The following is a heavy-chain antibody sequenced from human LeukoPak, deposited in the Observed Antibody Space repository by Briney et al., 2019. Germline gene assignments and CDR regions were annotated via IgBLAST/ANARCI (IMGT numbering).Heavy chain of an antibody. Sequence: SETLSLTCNVSSGTISSSSYFWGWIRQPPGNGLEWIGNIYYTGSTHYNPSLQSRLAISADTSKNQFPQKLSSVTAADTAVYYCARHIIRPTMLIEYWGQGILVTVSS. J-gene: IGHJ4*02. CDR1: SGTISSSSYF. V-gene: IGHV4-39*01. D-gene: IGHD3-16*01. CDR3: ARHIIRPTMLIEY. CDR2: IYYTGST.